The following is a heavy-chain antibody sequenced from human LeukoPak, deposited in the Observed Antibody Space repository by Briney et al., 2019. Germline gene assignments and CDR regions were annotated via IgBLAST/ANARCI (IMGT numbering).Heavy chain of an antibody. Sequence: GGSLRLSCAASGFTFSSYSMNWVRQAPGKGLEWVSSISSSSSYIYYADSVKGRFTISRDNAKNSLYLQMNSLRAEDTAVYYCARGFVVAAYHDAFDIWGQGTMVTVSS. D-gene: IGHD2-15*01. V-gene: IGHV3-21*01. CDR3: ARGFVVAAYHDAFDI. CDR1: GFTFSSYS. CDR2: ISSSSSYI. J-gene: IGHJ3*02.